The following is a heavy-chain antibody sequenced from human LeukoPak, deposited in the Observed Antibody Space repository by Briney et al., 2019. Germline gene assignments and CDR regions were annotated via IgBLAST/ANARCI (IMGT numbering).Heavy chain of an antibody. D-gene: IGHD4-23*01. J-gene: IGHJ4*02. V-gene: IGHV5-51*01. CDR3: ARPLYYGGNSGYYFDY. CDR2: VFPGDSDT. CDR1: GYSFTSYW. Sequence: GESLKISCKASGYSFTSYWIGWVRQMPGKGLEWMGIVFPGDSDTRYSPSFQGQVTISADESISTAYLQWSSLKASDTAMYYCARPLYYGGNSGYYFDYWGQGTLVTVSS.